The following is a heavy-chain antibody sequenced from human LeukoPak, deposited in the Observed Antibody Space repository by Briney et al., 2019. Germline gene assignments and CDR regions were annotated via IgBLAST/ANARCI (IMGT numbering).Heavy chain of an antibody. Sequence: SETLSLTCTVSGASISNNIYYWSWIRQPPGKGLEWIGTAYYTGGTYHNPSLNRRVTISVDTSKNQFSLKVTSVTAADTAVYFCARVGHYSNWGTQWFDPWGRGTLVTVSS. J-gene: IGHJ5*02. CDR1: GASISNNIYY. CDR2: AYYTGGT. D-gene: IGHD7-27*01. V-gene: IGHV4-39*07. CDR3: ARVGHYSNWGTQWFDP.